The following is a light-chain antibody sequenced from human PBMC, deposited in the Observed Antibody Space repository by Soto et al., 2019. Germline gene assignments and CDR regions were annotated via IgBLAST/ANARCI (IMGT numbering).Light chain of an antibody. J-gene: IGLJ1*01. V-gene: IGLV2-14*01. CDR3: SSYTSITPYV. Sequence: QSVLTQPASVSGSPGQSITISCTGTSSDVGTYNYVSWYQQHPGKAPKLMIYEVSNRPSGVSNRFSGSKSANTASLTISGLQAEDEADYYCSSYTSITPYVFGTGTKVHRP. CDR1: SSDVGTYNY. CDR2: EVS.